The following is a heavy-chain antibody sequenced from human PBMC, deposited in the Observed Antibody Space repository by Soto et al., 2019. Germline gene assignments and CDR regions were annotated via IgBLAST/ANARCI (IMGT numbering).Heavy chain of an antibody. CDR2: IDPSDSYT. J-gene: IGHJ5*01. CDR1: GYNFTAFW. Sequence: GESLKLSCKASGYNFTAFWIHWVRQMPGKGLEWLGKIDPSDSYTNYSPSFEGHVTISTDNSITTAYLQWSSLGASDTALYFCARVHKNWFDSWAQGTMVTVSS. CDR3: ARVHKNWFDS. V-gene: IGHV5-10-1*01.